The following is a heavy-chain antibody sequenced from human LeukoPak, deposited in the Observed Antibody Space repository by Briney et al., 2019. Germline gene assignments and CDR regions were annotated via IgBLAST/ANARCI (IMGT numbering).Heavy chain of an antibody. J-gene: IGHJ4*02. CDR3: ARENYDSSGYYD. CDR2: IYYSGST. CDR1: GGSVSSGSYH. Sequence: SETLSLTCTVSGGSVSSGSYHWSWIRQPPGKGLEWIGYIYYSGSTNYNPSLKSRVTISVDTSKNQFSLKLSSVTAADTAVYYCARENYDSSGYYDWGQGTLVTVSS. V-gene: IGHV4-61*01. D-gene: IGHD3-22*01.